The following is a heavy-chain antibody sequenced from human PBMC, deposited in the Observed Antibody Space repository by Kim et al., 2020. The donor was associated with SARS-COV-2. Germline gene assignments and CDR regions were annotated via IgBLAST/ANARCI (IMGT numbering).Heavy chain of an antibody. D-gene: IGHD3-10*01. CDR2: VFPDNSET. Sequence: GESLKISCKGSGDSFTNYWIGWVRQMPGKGLEWMGIVFPDNSETRYSPSFQGQVTISADKSISTAYIQWSSLKASDTAMYYCARSYYGSGSYPLGAFHIWDQGTMVTVSS. J-gene: IGHJ3*02. V-gene: IGHV5-51*01. CDR3: ARSYYGSGSYPLGAFHI. CDR1: GDSFTNYW.